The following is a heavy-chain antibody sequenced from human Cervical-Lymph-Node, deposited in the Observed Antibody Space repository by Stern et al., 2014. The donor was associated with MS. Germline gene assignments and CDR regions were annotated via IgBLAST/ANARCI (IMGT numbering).Heavy chain of an antibody. V-gene: IGHV1-69*01. CDR1: GGTFSSYA. Sequence: VQLVQSGAEVKKPGSSVKVSCKASGGTFSSYAISWVRQAPGQGLEWMGGIIPIFGTANYAQKVQGRVTITADESTSTAYMELSSLRSEDTAVYYCARDRYYDSSGYYNWFDPWGQGTLVTVSS. CDR3: ARDRYYDSSGYYNWFDP. CDR2: IIPIFGTA. J-gene: IGHJ5*02. D-gene: IGHD3-22*01.